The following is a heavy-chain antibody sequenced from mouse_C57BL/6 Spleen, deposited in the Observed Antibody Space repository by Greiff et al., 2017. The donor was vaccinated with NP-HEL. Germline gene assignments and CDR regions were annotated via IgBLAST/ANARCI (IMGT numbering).Heavy chain of an antibody. Sequence: QVQLQQSGPELVKPGASVKISCKASGYAFSSSWMNWVKQRPGKGLEWIGRIYPGDGDTNYNGKFKGKATLTADKSSSPAYMQLSSLTSEDSAVYFCARGYYDYGYAGDYRGQGASGTVSS. CDR2: IYPGDGDT. V-gene: IGHV1-82*01. J-gene: IGHJ4*01. CDR3: ARGYYDYGYAGDY. D-gene: IGHD2-4*01. CDR1: GYAFSSSW.